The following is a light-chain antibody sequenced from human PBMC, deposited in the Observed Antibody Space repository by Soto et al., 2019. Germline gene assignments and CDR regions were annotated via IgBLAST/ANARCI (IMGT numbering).Light chain of an antibody. CDR2: DAF. CDR1: QTVATY. J-gene: IGKJ5*01. Sequence: EIVLTQSPSTLSLSPGERATLSCRASQTVATYVAWYQQKPGQAPRLLIYDAFNRPTGTPARFSGSGSGTDFTLTISSLEPADSAVYYCQQRIKRPITFGQGTRLEIK. V-gene: IGKV3-11*01. CDR3: QQRIKRPIT.